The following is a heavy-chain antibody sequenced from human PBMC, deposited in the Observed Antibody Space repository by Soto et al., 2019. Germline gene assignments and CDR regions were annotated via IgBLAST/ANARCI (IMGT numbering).Heavy chain of an antibody. CDR2: IYPGDSDT. CDR3: ARLAMSTVRGVTLFDY. CDR1: GYSFTSYW. J-gene: IGHJ4*02. V-gene: IGHV5-51*01. D-gene: IGHD3-10*01. Sequence: GESLKISCKGSGYSFTSYWIGWVRQMPGKGLEWMGIIYPGDSDTRYSPSFQGQVTISADKSISTAYLQWSSLKASDTAMYYCARLAMSTVRGVTLFDYWGQGTLVTVSS.